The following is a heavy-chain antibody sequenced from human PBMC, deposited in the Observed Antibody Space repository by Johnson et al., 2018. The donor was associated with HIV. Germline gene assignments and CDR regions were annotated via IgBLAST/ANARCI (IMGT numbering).Heavy chain of an antibody. V-gene: IGHV3-7*03. D-gene: IGHD1-1*01. J-gene: IGHJ3*02. CDR3: ARDDDVKAFDI. CDR1: GFTFSDYY. CDR2: IKQDGSEK. Sequence: VQLVESGGGLVKPGGSLRLSCAASGFTFSDYYMSWIRQAPGKGLEWVANIKQDGSEKYYVDSVKGRFTISRDNAKNSLYLQMNSLRAEDTAVYYCARDDDVKAFDIWGQGTMVTVSS.